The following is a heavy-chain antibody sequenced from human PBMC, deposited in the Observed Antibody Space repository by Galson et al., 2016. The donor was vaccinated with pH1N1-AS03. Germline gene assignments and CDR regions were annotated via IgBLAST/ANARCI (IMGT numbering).Heavy chain of an antibody. V-gene: IGHV6-1*01. Sequence: CAISGDSVSGSRGVAWNWIRQSPSRGLEWLGRTFYWSKWSNDYAESVKSRITIDPDTSNNQFSLLLNSVTPEDTAIYFCARGKNSGFDYWGQGTPVTVSS. CDR3: ARGKNSGFDY. D-gene: IGHD3-10*01. CDR1: GDSVSGSRGVA. J-gene: IGHJ4*02. CDR2: TFYWSKWSN.